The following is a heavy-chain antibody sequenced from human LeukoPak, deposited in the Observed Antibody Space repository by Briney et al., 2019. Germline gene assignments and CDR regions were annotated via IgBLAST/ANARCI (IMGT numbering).Heavy chain of an antibody. J-gene: IGHJ4*02. V-gene: IGHV4-4*07. CDR1: GGSMSNYY. D-gene: IGHD6-6*01. CDR2: IYSSGSI. Sequence: PSETLSLTCTVSGGSMSNYYWSWSRQPAGKGLEWIGRIYSSGSINYNPSLKSRVTMFVDVSKNQFSLRLSSVTAADTAVCYCARHRAYSSSSPFDYWGQGTLVTVSS. CDR3: ARHRAYSSSSPFDY.